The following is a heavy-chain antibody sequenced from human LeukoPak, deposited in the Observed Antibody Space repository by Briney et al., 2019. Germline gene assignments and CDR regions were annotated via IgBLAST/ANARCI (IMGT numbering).Heavy chain of an antibody. J-gene: IGHJ4*02. D-gene: IGHD2-8*01. Sequence: GGSLRLSCAASGFTFSSYWMSWVRQAPGKGLEWVANIKQDGSEKYYVDSVKGRFTISRDNAKNSLYLQMNSLRAEDTAVYYCARQHIAGLMSDFDYWGQGTLVTVSS. CDR1: GFTFSSYW. CDR2: IKQDGSEK. V-gene: IGHV3-7*01. CDR3: ARQHIAGLMSDFDY.